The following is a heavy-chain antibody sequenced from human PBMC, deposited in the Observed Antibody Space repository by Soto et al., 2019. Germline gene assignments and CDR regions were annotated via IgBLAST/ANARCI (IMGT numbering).Heavy chain of an antibody. CDR2: IYYSGST. V-gene: IGHV4-39*01. CDR1: GGSISSSSYY. CDR3: ARHRAVTQIAEYFQH. D-gene: IGHD4-17*01. Sequence: QLQLQESGPGLVKPSETLSLTCTVSGGSISSSSYYWGWIRQPPGKGLEWIGSIYYSGSTYYNPSLKSRVTISVDTSKNQFSLKLSSVTAADTAVYYCARHRAVTQIAEYFQHWGQGTLVTVSS. J-gene: IGHJ1*01.